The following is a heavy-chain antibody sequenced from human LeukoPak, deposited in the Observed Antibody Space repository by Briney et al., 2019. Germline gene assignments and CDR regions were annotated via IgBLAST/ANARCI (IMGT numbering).Heavy chain of an antibody. Sequence: KPSETLSLTGTVSGXSMSSYYWSWIRQPPGKGLEWIVYIYYSGSTKYNPSHKSRVTISVDTSKTQFSLKLSSVTAADTAVYYCARGARAGYNLEPFDYWGQGTLVTVSS. D-gene: IGHD5-24*01. J-gene: IGHJ4*02. V-gene: IGHV4-59*08. CDR3: ARGARAGYNLEPFDY. CDR1: GXSMSSYY. CDR2: IYYSGST.